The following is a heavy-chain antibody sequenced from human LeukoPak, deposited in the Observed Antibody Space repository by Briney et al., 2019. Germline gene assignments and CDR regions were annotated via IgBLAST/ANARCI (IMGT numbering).Heavy chain of an antibody. CDR2: INPNSGGT. CDR3: ARGYSGYDEALNWFDP. D-gene: IGHD5-12*01. V-gene: IGHV1-2*02. J-gene: IGHJ5*02. Sequence: ASVKVSCKASGYTYTNYYIHWVRQAPGQGLEWMVWINPNSGGTDYAQKFQGRVTMTRDTSIGTAYMELSSLRSEDTAVYYCARGYSGYDEALNWFDPWGQGTLVTVSS. CDR1: GYTYTNYY.